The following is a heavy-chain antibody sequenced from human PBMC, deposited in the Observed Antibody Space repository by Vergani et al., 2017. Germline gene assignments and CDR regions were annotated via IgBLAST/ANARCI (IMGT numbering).Heavy chain of an antibody. CDR2: IYTSGST. D-gene: IGHD5-18*01. CDR3: ARDSSGYSYGSPNNYYYYMDV. Sequence: QVQLQESGPGLVKPSQTLSLTCTVSGGSISSGSYYWSWIRQPAGKGLEWIGRIYTSGSTNYNPSLKSRVTMSVDTSKNQFSLKLSSVTAADTAVYYCARDSSGYSYGSPNNYYYYMDVWGKGTTVTVSS. V-gene: IGHV4-61*02. J-gene: IGHJ6*03. CDR1: GGSISSGSYY.